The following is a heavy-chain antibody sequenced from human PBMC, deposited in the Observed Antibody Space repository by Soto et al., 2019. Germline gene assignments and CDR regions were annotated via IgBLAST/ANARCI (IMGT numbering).Heavy chain of an antibody. V-gene: IGHV4-30-2*01. Sequence: SETLSLTCAVSGGSISSGGYSWSWIRQPPGKGLEWIGYIYHSGSTYYNPSLKSRVTISVDRSKNQFSLKLSSVTAADTAVYYCARELGTRRGYFDYWGQGTLVTVSS. CDR3: ARELGTRRGYFDY. CDR1: GGSISSGGYS. J-gene: IGHJ4*02. CDR2: IYHSGST. D-gene: IGHD3-16*01.